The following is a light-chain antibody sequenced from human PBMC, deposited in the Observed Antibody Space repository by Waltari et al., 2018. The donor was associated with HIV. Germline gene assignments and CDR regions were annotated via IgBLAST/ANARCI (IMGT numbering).Light chain of an antibody. V-gene: IGKV4-1*01. Sequence: DIVMTQSPDSLAVSLGERATINCKSSQSVLYSSNNKNYLAWYQQKPGQPPKLLIYWASTRESGVPDRFSGSGSGTDFTLTISSLQAEDVAVYYCQQYNNWPPAWTFGRGTRVEI. CDR1: QSVLYSSNNKNY. J-gene: IGKJ1*01. CDR3: QQYNNWPPAWT. CDR2: WAS.